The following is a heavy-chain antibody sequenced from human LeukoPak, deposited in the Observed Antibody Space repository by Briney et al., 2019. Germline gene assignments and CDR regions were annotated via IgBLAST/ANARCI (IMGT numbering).Heavy chain of an antibody. CDR3: ARAGYWWKGEDWFDP. Sequence: GASVKVSCKASGGTFNIYPISWVRQAPGQGLEWMGGIIPIYATTYYAQRFQGRVTITADESTSTAYMELSSLRSEDTAVYYCARAGYWWKGEDWFDPWGQGTLVTVSS. D-gene: IGHD2-15*01. CDR2: IIPIYATT. CDR1: GGTFNIYP. V-gene: IGHV1-69*13. J-gene: IGHJ5*02.